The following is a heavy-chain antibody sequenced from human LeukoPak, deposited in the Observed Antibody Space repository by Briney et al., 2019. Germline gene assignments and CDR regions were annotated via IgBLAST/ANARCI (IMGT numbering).Heavy chain of an antibody. CDR2: ISGSGGST. Sequence: HPGGSLRLSCAASGFTFSSYAMSWVRQAPGKGLEWVSAISGSGGSTYYADSVKGRFSISRDNSKNTLYLQMNSLRAEDTAVYYCATSGSSDYYFDYWGQGTLVTVSS. CDR3: ATSGSSDYYFDY. J-gene: IGHJ4*02. CDR1: GFTFSSYA. D-gene: IGHD1-26*01. V-gene: IGHV3-23*01.